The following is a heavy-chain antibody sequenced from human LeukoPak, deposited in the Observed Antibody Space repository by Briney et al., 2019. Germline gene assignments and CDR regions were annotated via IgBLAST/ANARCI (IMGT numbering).Heavy chain of an antibody. CDR3: ARDALRLPPI. Sequence: GGSLRLPCAAPGFTFSSYAMHWVRQAPGKGLEWVAVISYDGSNKYYADSVKGRFTISRDNSKNTLYLQMNSLRAEDTAVYYCARDALRLPPIWGQGTLVTVSS. V-gene: IGHV3-30*04. CDR2: ISYDGSNK. J-gene: IGHJ4*02. CDR1: GFTFSSYA. D-gene: IGHD3-16*01.